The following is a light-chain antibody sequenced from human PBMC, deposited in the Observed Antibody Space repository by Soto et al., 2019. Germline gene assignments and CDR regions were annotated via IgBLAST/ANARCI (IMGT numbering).Light chain of an antibody. V-gene: IGKV1-5*01. CDR3: QQYDSYWS. Sequence: DIQMTQSPSTLSASVGDRFTITCRASQGLSTWLAWYQQKPWKAPNLLIYDASSLASGVPSRLSGTRSGTEFTLTISSLQPDDFATYYYQQYDSYWSFGQGTKVDIK. CDR2: DAS. J-gene: IGKJ1*01. CDR1: QGLSTW.